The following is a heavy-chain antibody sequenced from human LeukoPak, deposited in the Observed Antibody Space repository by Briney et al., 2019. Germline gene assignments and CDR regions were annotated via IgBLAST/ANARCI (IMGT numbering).Heavy chain of an antibody. CDR3: ARGRSSWYDLDY. Sequence: ASVKVSCKASGYSFTGYYMHWVRQAPGQGLEWMGRINPNSGGTNYAQKVQGRVTMIRDTSISTAYMELSRLRSADTAVYYCARGRSSWYDLDYWGQGTLVTVSS. V-gene: IGHV1-2*06. J-gene: IGHJ4*02. CDR2: INPNSGGT. CDR1: GYSFTGYY. D-gene: IGHD6-13*01.